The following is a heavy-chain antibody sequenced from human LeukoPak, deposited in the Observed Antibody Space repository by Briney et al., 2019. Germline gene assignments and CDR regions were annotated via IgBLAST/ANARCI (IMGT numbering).Heavy chain of an antibody. CDR3: ARRTDSGWKWFDP. V-gene: IGHV5-51*01. CDR1: GYTFATYW. Sequence: GESLKISCKGSGYTFATYWIAWVRQMPGKGLEWMGMIYPGDSDTRYSPSFQGQVTISADKSISTAYLQWSSLKASDTAMYYCARRTDSGWKWFDPWGQGTLVTVSS. J-gene: IGHJ5*02. D-gene: IGHD6-25*01. CDR2: IYPGDSDT.